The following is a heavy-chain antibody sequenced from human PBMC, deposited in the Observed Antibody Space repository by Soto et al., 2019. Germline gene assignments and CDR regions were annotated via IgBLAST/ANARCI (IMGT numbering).Heavy chain of an antibody. CDR2: IIPIFGTA. D-gene: IGHD3-22*01. J-gene: IGHJ3*02. V-gene: IGHV1-69*13. CDR3: AREITMIVRDAFDI. Sequence: SVKVSCKASGGTFSSYAISWVRQAPGQGLEWMGGIIPIFGTANYAQKFQGRVTITADESTSTAHMELRSLRSEDTAVYYCAREITMIVRDAFDIWGQGKMVTVSS. CDR1: GGTFSSYA.